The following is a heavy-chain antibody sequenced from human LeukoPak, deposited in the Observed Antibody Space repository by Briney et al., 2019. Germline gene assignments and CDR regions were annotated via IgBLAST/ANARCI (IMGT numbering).Heavy chain of an antibody. CDR2: ITTSGSSI. CDR1: GFTFSDHY. CDR3: AKRMTTAFRYFDY. Sequence: GGSLRLSCAASGFTFSDHYMGWIRQAPGKGLEWVSYITTSGSSIYYADSVKGRFTMSRDNAKKSLYLQMNSLRAEDTAVYYCAKRMTTAFRYFDYWGQGTLVIVSS. V-gene: IGHV3-11*04. J-gene: IGHJ4*02. D-gene: IGHD4-17*01.